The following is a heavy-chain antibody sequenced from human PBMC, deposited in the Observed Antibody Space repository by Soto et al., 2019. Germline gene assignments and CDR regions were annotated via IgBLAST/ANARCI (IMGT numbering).Heavy chain of an antibody. CDR3: ARDRSREPAAPYYYYYYVDV. D-gene: IGHD2-2*01. CDR1: GFTFSSYW. Sequence: GGSLRLSCAASGFTFSSYWMHWVRQAPGKGLVWVSRINSDGSSTSYADSVKGRFTISRDNAKNTLYLQMNSLRAEDTAVYYCARDRSREPAAPYYYYYYVDVWGKGTTVTVSS. CDR2: INSDGSST. V-gene: IGHV3-74*01. J-gene: IGHJ6*03.